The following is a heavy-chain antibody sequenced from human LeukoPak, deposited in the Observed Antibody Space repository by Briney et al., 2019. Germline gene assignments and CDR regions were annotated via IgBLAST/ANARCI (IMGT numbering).Heavy chain of an antibody. CDR2: ISDSGGTT. D-gene: IGHD4-17*01. J-gene: IGHJ4*02. CDR1: GFTFSSYD. Sequence: PGGSLRLSCAASGFTFSSYDMNWVRRAPGKGLEWVSRISDSGGTTYYADSAKGRFTFSRDNAKNSLYLQMNSLRAEDTAVYYCARTGRLQYGDYVAFDYWGQGTLVTASS. CDR3: ARTGRLQYGDYVAFDY. V-gene: IGHV3-48*04.